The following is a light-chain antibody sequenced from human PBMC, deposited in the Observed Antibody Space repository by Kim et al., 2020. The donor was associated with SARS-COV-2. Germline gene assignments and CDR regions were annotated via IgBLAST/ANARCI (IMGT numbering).Light chain of an antibody. CDR2: AAS. J-gene: IGKJ2*01. CDR1: QSISSY. V-gene: IGKV1-39*01. Sequence: DIQMTQSPSSLSASVGDRVTITCRASQSISSYLNWYQQKPGKAPKLLIYAASSLQSRVPSRFSGSGSGTDFTLTISSLQPEDFTTYCCQPTSCAPPYTFGQGTKLEI. CDR3: QPTSCAPPYT.